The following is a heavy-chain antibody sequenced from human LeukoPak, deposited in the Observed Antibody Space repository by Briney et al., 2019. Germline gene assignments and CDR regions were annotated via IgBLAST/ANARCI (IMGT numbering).Heavy chain of an antibody. V-gene: IGHV4-30-2*01. J-gene: IGHJ5*02. D-gene: IGHD3-10*01. CDR2: IYHSGIT. CDR3: AXGRVGSSWFDP. CDR1: GDSIGSSGYS. Sequence: SQTLSLTCAVSGDSIGSSGYSWSWIRQPPGKGLEWIGYIYHSGITYYSPSLKSRVIISADRSKNQFSLKLTSVTAADTAVYYXAXGRVGSSWFDPWGQGTLVTVSS.